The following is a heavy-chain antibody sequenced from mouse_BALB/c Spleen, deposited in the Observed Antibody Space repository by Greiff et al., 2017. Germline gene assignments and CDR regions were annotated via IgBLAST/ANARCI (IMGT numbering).Heavy chain of an antibody. CDR2: IRSKSNNYAT. Sequence: EVQLQESGGGLVQPKGSLKLSCAASGFTFNTYAMNWVRQAPGKGLEWVARIRSKSNNYATYYADSVKDRFTISRDDSQSMLYLQMNNLKTEDTAMYYCSTGYFDYWGQGTTLTVSS. J-gene: IGHJ2*01. V-gene: IGHV10-1*02. CDR1: GFTFNTYA. CDR3: STGYFDY.